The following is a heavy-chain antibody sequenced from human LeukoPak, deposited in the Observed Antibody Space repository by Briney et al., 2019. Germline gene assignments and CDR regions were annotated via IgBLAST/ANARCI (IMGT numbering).Heavy chain of an antibody. D-gene: IGHD5-12*01. V-gene: IGHV1-46*01. CDR3: ALGVATIEGFDY. CDR1: GYTFTSYY. CDR2: INPSGGST. Sequence: ASVKVSCKASGYTFTSYYMHWVRQAPGQGLEWMGIINPSGGSTSYAQKFQGRVTMTRDTSTSTVYMELSRLRSDDTAVYYCALGVATIEGFDYWGQGTLVTVSS. J-gene: IGHJ4*02.